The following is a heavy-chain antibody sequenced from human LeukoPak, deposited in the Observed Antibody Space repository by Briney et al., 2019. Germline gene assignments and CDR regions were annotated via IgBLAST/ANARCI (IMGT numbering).Heavy chain of an antibody. CDR3: ARPFSNYGWFDP. V-gene: IGHV3-33*03. Sequence: GALRLSCPASGFTFSSYGMHWVRQAPGKGLEWVAVIWNDGSNKYYADSVKGRFTISKDNSKNTVYLQMNSLRAEDTAVYYCARPFSNYGWFDPWGQGTLVTVSS. CDR1: GFTFSSYG. CDR2: IWNDGSNK. D-gene: IGHD4-11*01. J-gene: IGHJ5*02.